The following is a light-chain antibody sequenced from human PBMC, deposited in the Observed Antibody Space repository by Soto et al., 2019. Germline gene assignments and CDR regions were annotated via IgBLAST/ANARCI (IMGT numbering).Light chain of an antibody. CDR2: AAS. CDR1: QSISSY. CDR3: QQSYSTP. V-gene: IGKV1-39*01. J-gene: IGKJ4*01. Sequence: DIQMTQSPSSLSASVGDRVTITCRASQSISSYLNWYQQKPGKAPKLLIYAASSLQSGVPSRFSGSGFGTDFTLTISSLQPEDFATYYCQQSYSTPIGGGTKVEIK.